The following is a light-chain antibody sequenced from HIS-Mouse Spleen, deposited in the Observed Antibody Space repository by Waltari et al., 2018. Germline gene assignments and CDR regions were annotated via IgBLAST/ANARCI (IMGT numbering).Light chain of an antibody. CDR1: ALPKQA. Sequence: SYELTQPPSVSVSPGQTARITCSGDALPKQAAYWYQQKPGQAPVLVIYKDSDRPSGIPERFSGSSSGTTVTLTISGVQAEDEADYYCQSADSSGTYVVFGGGTKLTVL. CDR2: KDS. V-gene: IGLV3-25*03. CDR3: QSADSSGTYVV. J-gene: IGLJ2*01.